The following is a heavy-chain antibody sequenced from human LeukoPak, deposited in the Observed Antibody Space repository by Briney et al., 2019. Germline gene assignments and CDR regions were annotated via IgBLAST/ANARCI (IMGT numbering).Heavy chain of an antibody. CDR1: GGSISSYY. J-gene: IGHJ5*02. CDR3: ARDSGDHWFDP. Sequence: SETLSLTCTVSGGSISSYYWSWIRQPPGKGLEWVGYIYYSGSTNYNPSLKSRVTISVDTSKNQFSLKLSSVIAADTAVYYCARDSGDHWFDPWGQGTLVTVSS. CDR2: IYYSGST. D-gene: IGHD7-27*01. V-gene: IGHV4-59*01.